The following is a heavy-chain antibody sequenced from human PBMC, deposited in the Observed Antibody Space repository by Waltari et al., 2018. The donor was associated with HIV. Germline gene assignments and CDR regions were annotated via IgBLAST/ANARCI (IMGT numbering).Heavy chain of an antibody. V-gene: IGHV4-61*01. J-gene: IGHJ4*02. CDR3: ARSVRYSGSPFEY. Sequence: QVQLQESGPGLVKASETLSLTCTVSGGSVSSGNYYWNWIRQPPGKGLEWIGYIYDSESTNDTPSLKSRVTISVDTSKNQVSLKLRSVTAADTAVYFCARSVRYSGSPFEYWGQGTLVTVSS. CDR2: IYDSEST. D-gene: IGHD1-26*01. CDR1: GGSVSSGNYY.